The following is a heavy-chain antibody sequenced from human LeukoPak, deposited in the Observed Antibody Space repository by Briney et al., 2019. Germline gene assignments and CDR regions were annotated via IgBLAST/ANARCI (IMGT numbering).Heavy chain of an antibody. D-gene: IGHD2-15*01. V-gene: IGHV1-2*02. CDR3: ARDRPEYCSGGSCYWYFDY. J-gene: IGHJ4*02. CDR2: INPNSGGT. CDR1: GYTFTGYY. Sequence: GASVKVSCKASGYTFTGYYMHWVRQAPGQGLEWMGWINPNSGGTNYAQKFQGRVTMTRDTSISTAYMELSRLRSDDTAVYYCARDRPEYCSGGSCYWYFDYWGQGTLVTVSS.